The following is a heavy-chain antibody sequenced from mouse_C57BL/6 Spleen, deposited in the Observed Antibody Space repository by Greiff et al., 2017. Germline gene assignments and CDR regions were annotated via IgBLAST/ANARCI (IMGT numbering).Heavy chain of an antibody. Sequence: QVHVKQPGAELVKPGASVKLSCKASGYTFTSYWMHWVKQRPGQGLEWIGMIHPNSGSTNYNEKFKSKATLTVDKSSSTAYMQLSSLTSEDSAVYYCARRGVVDFDYWGQGTTLTVSS. CDR2: IHPNSGST. CDR1: GYTFTSYW. V-gene: IGHV1-64*01. CDR3: ARRGVVDFDY. D-gene: IGHD1-1*01. J-gene: IGHJ2*01.